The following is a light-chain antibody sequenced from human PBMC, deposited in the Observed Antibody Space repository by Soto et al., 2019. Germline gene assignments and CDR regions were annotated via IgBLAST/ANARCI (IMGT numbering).Light chain of an antibody. CDR2: RNN. Sequence: QAVVTQPPSASGAPGQTVNISCSGSSSNLGSNYVYWYQQLPGAAPKLLIYRNNQRPSGVPDRFSGSKSGTSGSLAISGLRSEDEADYYCAAWDDSLSGPVLGGGTKLTVL. J-gene: IGLJ3*02. V-gene: IGLV1-47*01. CDR3: AAWDDSLSGPV. CDR1: SSNLGSNY.